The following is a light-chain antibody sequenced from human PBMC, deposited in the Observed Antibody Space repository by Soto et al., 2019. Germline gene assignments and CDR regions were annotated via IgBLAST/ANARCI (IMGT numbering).Light chain of an antibody. J-gene: IGLJ1*01. V-gene: IGLV2-14*01. CDR1: SSVVGGYNY. Sequence: SVLTQPVSVSGSPGQSLTISCTGTSSVVGGYNYVSWYQQHPGKAPKLMIYDVSNRPSGVSNRLSGSKSGNTASLTISGLQAEDEADYYCSSYTSSTLVVFGTGTKVTVL. CDR3: SSYTSSTLVV. CDR2: DVS.